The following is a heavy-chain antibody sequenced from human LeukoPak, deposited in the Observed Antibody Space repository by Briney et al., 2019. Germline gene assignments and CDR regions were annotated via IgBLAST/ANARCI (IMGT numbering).Heavy chain of an antibody. CDR1: GYTFTGYY. CDR2: INPNSGGT. Sequence: ASVKVSCKPSGYTFTGYYMYWVRQAPGQGLEWMGWINPNSGGTNYAQRFQGRVTMSRDTSISTAYMELSRLRSDDTAVYYCARGRKSVTLFDYWGQGTLVTVSS. V-gene: IGHV1-2*02. CDR3: ARGRKSVTLFDY. D-gene: IGHD2-21*02. J-gene: IGHJ4*02.